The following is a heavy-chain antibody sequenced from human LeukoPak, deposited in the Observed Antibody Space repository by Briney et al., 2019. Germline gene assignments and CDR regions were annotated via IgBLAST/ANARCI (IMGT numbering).Heavy chain of an antibody. V-gene: IGHV1-18*01. Sequence: ASVTVSCKASGYTFTSYGISWVRQALGQGLEWMGWISAYNGNTNYAQKLQGRVTMTTDTSTSTAYMELRSLRSDDTAVYYCARSTMIVVVSYMDVWGKGTTVTVSS. J-gene: IGHJ6*03. CDR1: GYTFTSYG. CDR3: ARSTMIVVVSYMDV. CDR2: ISAYNGNT. D-gene: IGHD3-22*01.